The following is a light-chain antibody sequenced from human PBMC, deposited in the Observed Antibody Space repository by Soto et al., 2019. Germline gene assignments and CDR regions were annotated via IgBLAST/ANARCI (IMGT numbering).Light chain of an antibody. CDR3: TSYVGSNIWV. CDR2: EVS. V-gene: IGLV2-8*01. J-gene: IGLJ3*02. Sequence: QSALTQPPSASGSPGQAVTIYCTGTSSDVGAYKYVSWYQQYPGKAPQLMIYEVSKRPSGVPDRFSGSKSGNTASLTVSGLQAEDEADYYCTSYVGSNIWVFGGGTQLTVL. CDR1: SSDVGAYKY.